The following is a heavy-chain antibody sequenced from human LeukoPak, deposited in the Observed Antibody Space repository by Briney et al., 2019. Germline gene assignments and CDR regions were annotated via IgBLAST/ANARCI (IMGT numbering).Heavy chain of an antibody. CDR1: RFTFSTYS. V-gene: IGHV3-48*04. D-gene: IGHD3-22*01. CDR2: ISSTSSTI. CDR3: ARDLGQYYDTSDNWFDP. Sequence: GGSLRLSCAASRFTFSTYSMNWVRQAPGKGLEWVSYISSTSSTIYYADSVKGRFTISRDNAKNTLNLQMNSLRAEDTAVYYCARDLGQYYDTSDNWFDPWGQGTLVTVSS. J-gene: IGHJ5*02.